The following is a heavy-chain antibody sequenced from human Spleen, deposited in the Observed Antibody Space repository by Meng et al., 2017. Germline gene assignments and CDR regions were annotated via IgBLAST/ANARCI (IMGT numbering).Heavy chain of an antibody. CDR3: ARGEYYFDY. V-gene: IGHV3-30*04. Sequence: QVQLVESGGGVVQPGRSLRLSCAASGFTFSASAMHWVRQAPGQGLEWVAVISYDARNIFYADSVKGRFSISRDNSKHTLYLQMNSLRVEDTSIYYCARGEYYFDYWGQGTLVTVSS. CDR2: ISYDARNI. CDR1: GFTFSASA. D-gene: IGHD3-10*01. J-gene: IGHJ4*02.